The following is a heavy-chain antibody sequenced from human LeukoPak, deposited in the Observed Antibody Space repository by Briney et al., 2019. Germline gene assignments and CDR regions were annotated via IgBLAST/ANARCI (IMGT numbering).Heavy chain of an antibody. J-gene: IGHJ3*02. Sequence: PSETLSLTCAVYGGSLSGYYWSWIRQPPGKGLEWIGEINHSGSTNYNPSLKSRVTISVDTSKNQFSLKLSSVTAADTAVYYCARHRDDIWGQGTMVTVSS. V-gene: IGHV4-34*01. CDR3: ARHRDDI. CDR1: GGSLSGYY. D-gene: IGHD1-14*01. CDR2: INHSGST.